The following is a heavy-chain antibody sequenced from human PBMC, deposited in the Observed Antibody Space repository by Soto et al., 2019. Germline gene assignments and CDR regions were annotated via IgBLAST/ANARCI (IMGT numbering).Heavy chain of an antibody. D-gene: IGHD4-4*01. CDR3: AKRVLQPYYYYYGMDV. Sequence: GGSLRLSCAASGFTFNSYTMSWVRQAPGKGLEWVSSISGSGGATYYADSVKGRFTISRDNSKNTVSLQMNSLRAEDTALYYCAKRVLQPYYYYYGMDVWGQGTTVTVSS. V-gene: IGHV3-23*01. CDR2: ISGSGGAT. J-gene: IGHJ6*02. CDR1: GFTFNSYT.